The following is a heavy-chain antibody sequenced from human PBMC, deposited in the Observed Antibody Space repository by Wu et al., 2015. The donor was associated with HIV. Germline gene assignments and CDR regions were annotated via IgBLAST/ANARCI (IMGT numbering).Heavy chain of an antibody. Sequence: QVQLQESGPGLVKPSETLSLTCTVSGDSISGYYWNWIRQTPGKGLEWIGYMYYDGTTNYNPSLKSRLTMSVDTSNNQFSLKLKSVTAADTAKYYCARGSNTLLFWGQGMLVTVSS. CDR3: ARGSNTLLF. V-gene: IGHV4-59*01. D-gene: IGHD1-26*01. CDR1: GDSISGYY. CDR2: MYYDGTT. J-gene: IGHJ4*02.